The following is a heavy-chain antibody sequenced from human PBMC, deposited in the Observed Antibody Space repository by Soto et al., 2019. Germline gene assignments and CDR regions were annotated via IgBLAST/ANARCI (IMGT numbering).Heavy chain of an antibody. CDR3: AREYYTTPYYYYYYMDV. Sequence: ASETLSLTCTVSGGSISSYYWSWIRQPPGKGLEWIGYIYYSGSTNYNPSLKSRVTISVDTSKNQFSLKLSSVTAADTAVYYCAREYYTTPYYYYYYMDVWGKGTTVTVSS. V-gene: IGHV4-59*01. D-gene: IGHD1-26*01. CDR2: IYYSGST. CDR1: GGSISSYY. J-gene: IGHJ6*03.